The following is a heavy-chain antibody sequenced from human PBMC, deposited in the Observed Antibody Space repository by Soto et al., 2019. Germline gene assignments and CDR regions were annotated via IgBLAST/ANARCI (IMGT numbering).Heavy chain of an antibody. D-gene: IGHD3-10*01. J-gene: IGHJ4*02. Sequence: QVQLVQSGAEVKKPGASVKVSCKASGYTFTSYAMHWVRQAPGQRLEGMGWINAGNGNTKYSQKFQGRVTITRDSPASTAYTELTSLRSEDTAVYCCARGPGGPVGPGDYWGQGTLVTVSS. CDR1: GYTFTSYA. CDR3: ARGPGGPVGPGDY. CDR2: INAGNGNT. V-gene: IGHV1-3*01.